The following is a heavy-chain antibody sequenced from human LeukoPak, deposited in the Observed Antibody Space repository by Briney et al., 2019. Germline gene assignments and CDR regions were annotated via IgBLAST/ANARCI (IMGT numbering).Heavy chain of an antibody. J-gene: IGHJ4*02. CDR3: ARRAQGDDYVWGSYRPAPYYYFDY. CDR2: IYYSGST. Sequence: PGGSLRLSCAASGFTVSSNYMSWVRQPPGKGLEWIGSIYYSGSTYYNPSLKSRVTISVDTSKNQFSLKLSSVTAADTAVYYCARRAQGDDYVWGSYRPAPYYYFDYWGQGTLVTVSS. D-gene: IGHD3-16*02. CDR1: GFTVSSNY. V-gene: IGHV4-39*01.